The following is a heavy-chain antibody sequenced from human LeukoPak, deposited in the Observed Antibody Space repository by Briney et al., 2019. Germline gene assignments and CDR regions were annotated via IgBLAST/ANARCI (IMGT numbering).Heavy chain of an antibody. D-gene: IGHD6-13*01. J-gene: IGHJ5*02. V-gene: IGHV3-48*04. CDR3: ARGGAAAGRWANWFDP. CDR1: GFTFSSYS. Sequence: GGSLRLSCAASGFTFSSYSMNWVRQAPGKGLEWVSYISSSSSTIYYADSVKGRFTISRDNAKNSLYLQMNSLRAEDTAVYYCARGGAAAGRWANWFDPWGQGTLVTVSS. CDR2: ISSSSSTI.